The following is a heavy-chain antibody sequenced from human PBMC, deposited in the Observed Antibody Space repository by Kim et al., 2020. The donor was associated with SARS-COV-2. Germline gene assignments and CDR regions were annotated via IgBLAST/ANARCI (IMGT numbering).Heavy chain of an antibody. CDR1: GFTFSSYS. CDR3: AREGVYYYDSSGYRPQGYYYYYGMDV. D-gene: IGHD3-22*01. V-gene: IGHV3-21*01. J-gene: IGHJ6*02. CDR2: ISSSSSYI. Sequence: GGSLRLSCAASGFTFSSYSMNWVRQAPGKGLEWVSSISSSSSYIYYADSVKGRFTISRDNAKNSLYLQMNSLRAEDTAVYYCAREGVYYYDSSGYRPQGYYYYYGMDVWGQGTTVTVSS.